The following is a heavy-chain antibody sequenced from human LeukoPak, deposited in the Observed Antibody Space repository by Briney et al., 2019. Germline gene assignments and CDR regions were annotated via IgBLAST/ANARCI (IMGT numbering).Heavy chain of an antibody. Sequence: SVKVSCKTSGGTISSYAISWVRQAPGQGLEWMGGIITIFGTAKYAQKFQGRVTITADESTTTAYMELSSLRSEDTAVYYCARDTPLRLENWFDPWGQGTLVTVSS. CDR1: GGTISSYA. D-gene: IGHD1-1*01. V-gene: IGHV1-69*13. CDR3: ARDTPLRLENWFDP. CDR2: IITIFGTA. J-gene: IGHJ5*02.